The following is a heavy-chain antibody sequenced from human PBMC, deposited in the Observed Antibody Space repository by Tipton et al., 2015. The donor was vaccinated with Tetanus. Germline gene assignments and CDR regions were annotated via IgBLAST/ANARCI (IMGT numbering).Heavy chain of an antibody. CDR2: FHYTGNT. CDR3: VRHGGSGYCSNGVCYVGAFDI. J-gene: IGHJ3*02. D-gene: IGHD2-8*01. V-gene: IGHV4-39*01. CDR1: GGSIGSSFYY. Sequence: GLVKPSETLSLTCTVSGGSIGSSFYYWGWIRQPPGKGLEWVGSFHYTGNTHYNPSLKSRVTISVDTSRSHFSLKLFSVTAADTAVYYCVRHGGSGYCSNGVCYVGAFDIWGQGTMVTVSS.